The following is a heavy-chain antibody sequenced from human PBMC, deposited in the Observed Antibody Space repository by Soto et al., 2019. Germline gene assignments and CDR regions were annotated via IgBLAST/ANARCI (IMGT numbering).Heavy chain of an antibody. CDR2: ISSSGYI. Sequence: KPGGSLRLSCAASGFDFSSYTINCFRHAPGKRLEWLSSISSSGYIFSTDSVRGRFTISRDNAKNSVYLQINSLRAEDTAVYFCARDCSGGSCYPGMDVWGQGTTVTVSS. D-gene: IGHD2-15*01. CDR3: ARDCSGGSCYPGMDV. V-gene: IGHV3-21*01. CDR1: GFDFSSYT. J-gene: IGHJ6*02.